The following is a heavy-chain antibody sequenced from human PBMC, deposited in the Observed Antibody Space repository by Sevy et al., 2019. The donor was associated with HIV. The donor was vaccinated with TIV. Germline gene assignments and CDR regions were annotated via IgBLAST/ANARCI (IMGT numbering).Heavy chain of an antibody. CDR1: GFTFSSYG. J-gene: IGHJ4*02. D-gene: IGHD4-17*01. CDR3: AREGYGDARIDY. Sequence: GGSLRLSCAASGFTFSSYGMNWVRQAPGKGLEWVSYISSSGSTIYYADSVKGRFTISRDNAKNSLYLQMNSLRAEDTAVYYCAREGYGDARIDYWGQGTLVTVSS. V-gene: IGHV3-48*03. CDR2: ISSSGSTI.